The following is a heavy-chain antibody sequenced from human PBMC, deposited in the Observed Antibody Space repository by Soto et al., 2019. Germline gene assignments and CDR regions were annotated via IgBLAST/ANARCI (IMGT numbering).Heavy chain of an antibody. CDR3: ARVYYDSSGQQEFAI. CDR1: GVSISSYY. J-gene: IGHJ3*02. Sequence: GNLSLTCTVSGVSISSYYWSWIRQPPGKGLECSGYIDYGGSTNYNPSLNSRVTISVDTSKNPFSLKLSSVTAADTDAYYCARVYYDSSGQQEFAIWGKGTMVPVS. V-gene: IGHV4-59*01. D-gene: IGHD3-22*01. CDR2: IDYGGST.